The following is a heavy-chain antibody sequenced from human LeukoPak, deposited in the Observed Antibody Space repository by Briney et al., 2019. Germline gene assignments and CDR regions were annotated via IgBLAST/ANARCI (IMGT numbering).Heavy chain of an antibody. CDR1: GGTFSSYA. V-gene: IGHV1-69*05. CDR3: ARNPHSSGYYPDYYYYYMDV. CDR2: IIPIFGTA. Sequence: ASVKVSCKASGGTFSSYAISWVRQAPGQGLEWMGGIIPIFGTANYAQKFQGRVTITTDESTSTAYMELSSLRSEDTAVYYCARNPHSSGYYPDYYYYYMDVWGKGTTVTVSS. J-gene: IGHJ6*03. D-gene: IGHD3-22*01.